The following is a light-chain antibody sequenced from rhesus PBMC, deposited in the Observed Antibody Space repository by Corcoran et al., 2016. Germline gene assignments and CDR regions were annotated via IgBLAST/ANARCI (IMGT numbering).Light chain of an antibody. CDR1: QGLSSY. Sequence: DIQMTQSPSSLSASVGDSVTISCRARQGLSSYLTWYQQNSGKAPKTLIYYASRLERGVPSRFSGSGSGTEFTLTITSLQPEDFATYYCQQYNSLPYSFGQGTKVEIK. V-gene: IGKV1-32*01. CDR3: QQYNSLPYS. J-gene: IGKJ2*01. CDR2: YAS.